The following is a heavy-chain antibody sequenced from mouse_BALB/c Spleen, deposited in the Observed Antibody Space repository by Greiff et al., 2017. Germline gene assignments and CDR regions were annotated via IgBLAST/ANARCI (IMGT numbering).Heavy chain of an antibody. CDR1: GFTFSSYT. V-gene: IGHV5-12-2*01. Sequence: EVMLVESGGGLVQPGGSLKLSCAASGFTFSSYTMSWVRQTPEKRLEWVAYISNGGGSTYYPDTVKGRFTISRDNAKNTLYLQMSSLKSEDTAVYYCARRVGWDYFDYWGQGTPVTVSA. D-gene: IGHD1-2*01. CDR2: ISNGGGST. J-gene: IGHJ2*01. CDR3: ARRVGWDYFDY.